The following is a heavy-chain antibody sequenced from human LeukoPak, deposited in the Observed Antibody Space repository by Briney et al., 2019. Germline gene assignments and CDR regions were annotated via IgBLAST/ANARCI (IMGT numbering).Heavy chain of an antibody. Sequence: AASVKVSCKAFGYTFSSYCMHWVRQAPGQGLEWMGWINPNSGGTNYAQKIQGRVTMTRDTSISTAYMELSRLRSDDTAVYYCASISGMTTVSHWGQGTLVTVSS. CDR2: INPNSGGT. V-gene: IGHV1-2*02. D-gene: IGHD4-17*01. J-gene: IGHJ4*02. CDR1: GYTFSSYC. CDR3: ASISGMTTVSH.